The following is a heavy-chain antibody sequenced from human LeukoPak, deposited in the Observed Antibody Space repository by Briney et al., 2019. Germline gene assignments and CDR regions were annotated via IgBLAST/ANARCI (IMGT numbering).Heavy chain of an antibody. V-gene: IGHV4-59*12. Sequence: SETLSLTCTVCGGSISSYQWSWIRQPPGQGLEWIGYIYYSGSTNYNPSLKSRVTISVDTSKNQFALKMSSVTAADTAVYYCARVNYYDMGGYFGGYFDYWGQGRLVTVSS. CDR2: IYYSGST. D-gene: IGHD3-22*01. J-gene: IGHJ4*02. CDR1: GGSISSYQ. CDR3: ARVNYYDMGGYFGGYFDY.